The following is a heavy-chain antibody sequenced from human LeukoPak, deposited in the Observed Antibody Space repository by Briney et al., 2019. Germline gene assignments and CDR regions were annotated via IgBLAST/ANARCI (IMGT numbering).Heavy chain of an antibody. Sequence: SQTLSLTCTVSGGSISSGDYSWGWIRQPPGKGLEWIGNIFHDGSTYFNPSLKSRVTISVDTSKNYISMKLTSVTAADTSVYYCARHVLSNRSFDPWGQGTLVTVSS. CDR1: GGSISSGDYS. CDR2: IFHDGST. J-gene: IGHJ5*02. CDR3: ARHVLSNRSFDP. V-gene: IGHV4-39*01. D-gene: IGHD2/OR15-2a*01.